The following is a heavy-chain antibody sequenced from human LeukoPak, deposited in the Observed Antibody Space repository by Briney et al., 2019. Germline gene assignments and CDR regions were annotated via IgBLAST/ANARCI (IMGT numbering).Heavy chain of an antibody. J-gene: IGHJ3*01. CDR3: AKEVLGYNNGYNDDFDF. CDR1: GFTFRGYD. D-gene: IGHD5-18*01. Sequence: PGGSLRLSCEASGFTFRGYDMSWVRQAPGKGLEWVSDISGSGRTTYYTDSEKGRLTISRDNYKNTLYLQINILRGEDTAVNFRAKEVLGYNNGYNDDFDFWGEETMVTVS. V-gene: IGHV3-23*01. CDR2: ISGSGRTT.